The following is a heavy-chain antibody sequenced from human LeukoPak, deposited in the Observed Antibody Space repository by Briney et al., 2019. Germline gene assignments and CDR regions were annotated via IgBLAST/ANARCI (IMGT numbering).Heavy chain of an antibody. J-gene: IGHJ4*02. V-gene: IGHV1-18*01. D-gene: IGHD3-9*01. CDR3: ARSGYFRYFDWLLVTAPSGGEVHLDY. CDR2: ISAYNGNT. Sequence: VASVKVSCKASGYTFTSYGISWVRQATGQGLEWMGWISAYNGNTNYAQKLQGRVTMTTDTSTSTAYMELRSLRSDDTAVYYCARSGYFRYFDWLLVTAPSGGEVHLDYWGQGTLVTVSS. CDR1: GYTFTSYG.